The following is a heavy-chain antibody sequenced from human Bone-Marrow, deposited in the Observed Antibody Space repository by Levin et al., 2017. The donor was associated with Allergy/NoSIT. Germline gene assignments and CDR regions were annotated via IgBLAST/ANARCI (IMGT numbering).Heavy chain of an antibody. CDR1: DGSISSSNW. Sequence: SQTLSLTCGVSDGSISSSNWWTWVRQPPGKGLEWIGEIYHSGSTNYNPSLKSRVTISVEKSKNQFSLKLSSVTAADTAVYYCARRNVLAPGEDWFDPWGQGTLVTVSS. J-gene: IGHJ5*02. D-gene: IGHD7-27*01. CDR3: ARRNVLAPGEDWFDP. CDR2: IYHSGST. V-gene: IGHV4-4*02.